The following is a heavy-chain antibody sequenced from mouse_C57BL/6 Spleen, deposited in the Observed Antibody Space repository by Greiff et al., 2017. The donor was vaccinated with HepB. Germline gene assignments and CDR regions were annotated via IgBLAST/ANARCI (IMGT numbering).Heavy chain of an antibody. CDR2: IYPGDGDT. CDR1: GYAFSSSW. Sequence: VQLQESGPELVKPGASVKISCKASGYAFSSSWMNWVKQRPGKGLEWIGRIYPGDGDTNYNGKFKGKATLTADKSSSTAYMQLSSLTSEDSAVYFCARRVITTPMDYWGQGTSVTVSS. CDR3: ARRVITTPMDY. V-gene: IGHV1-82*01. D-gene: IGHD1-1*01. J-gene: IGHJ4*01.